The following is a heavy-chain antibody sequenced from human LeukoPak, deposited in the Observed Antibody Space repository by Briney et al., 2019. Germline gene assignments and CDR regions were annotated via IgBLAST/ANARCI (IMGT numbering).Heavy chain of an antibody. V-gene: IGHV3-7*01. CDR2: IKQDGSEK. Sequence: GTLSLTCAVYGGSFSGYYWSWVRQAPGKGLERVSNIKQDGSEKYYVDSVKGRFTISRDNVKNSLYLQMNSLRAEDTAVYYCAREGYGYCSSTSCYAWGYYYYYMDVWGKGTTVAISS. D-gene: IGHD2-2*01. J-gene: IGHJ6*03. CDR1: GGSFSGYY. CDR3: AREGYGYCSSTSCYAWGYYYYYMDV.